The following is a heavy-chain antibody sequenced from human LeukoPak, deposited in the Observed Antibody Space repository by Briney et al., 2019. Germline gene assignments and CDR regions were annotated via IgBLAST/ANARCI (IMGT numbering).Heavy chain of an antibody. D-gene: IGHD5-18*01. CDR2: ISDDGSNT. J-gene: IGHJ2*01. Sequence: GGSLRLSCAASGFIFKNAWMTWVRQAPGKGLEWVAVISDDGSNTYYADSVKGRFTISRDNSKNTLYLQLNSLRTEDTAVYYCAKDADTATIIYWYFDLWGRGTLVTVSS. V-gene: IGHV3-30*18. CDR3: AKDADTATIIYWYFDL. CDR1: GFIFKNAW.